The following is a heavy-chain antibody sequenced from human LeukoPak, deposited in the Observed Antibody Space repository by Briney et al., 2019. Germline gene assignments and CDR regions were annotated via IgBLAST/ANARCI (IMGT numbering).Heavy chain of an antibody. Sequence: PSETLSLTCTVSGDSIRSTNYYWGWIRQPPGKGLEWIGSIYYSGNTYYNPSLKSRVTISVDTSKYQFSLKLNSVNAADTAVYYCARLGLYGGNYVPGDWGQGTLVTVSS. V-gene: IGHV4-39*01. CDR3: ARLGLYGGNYVPGD. J-gene: IGHJ4*02. D-gene: IGHD4-23*01. CDR1: GDSIRSTNYY. CDR2: IYYSGNT.